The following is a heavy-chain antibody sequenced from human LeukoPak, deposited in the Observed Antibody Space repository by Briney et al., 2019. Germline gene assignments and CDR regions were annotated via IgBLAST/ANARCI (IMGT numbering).Heavy chain of an antibody. J-gene: IGHJ4*02. Sequence: GASVNVSCKASGYTFTDYYMIWVQQAPGKGLEWMGRVDPEDGETLYAEKFQGRVTITADTSTDAAYMELSSLRSEDTAVYYCATDPSGGFFDHWGQGTLVTVSS. CDR1: GYTFTDYY. CDR3: ATDPSGGFFDH. CDR2: VDPEDGET. V-gene: IGHV1-69-2*01. D-gene: IGHD3-16*01.